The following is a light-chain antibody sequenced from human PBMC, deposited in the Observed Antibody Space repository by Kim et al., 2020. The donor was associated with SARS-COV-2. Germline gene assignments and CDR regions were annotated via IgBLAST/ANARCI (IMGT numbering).Light chain of an antibody. CDR2: GKY. CDR1: SLRNYN. CDR3: NSRDSSGDHVV. J-gene: IGLJ3*02. Sequence: ALGQTVRLTCQGDSLRNYNATWYQQRPGQAPVLVLFGKYNRPSGIPDRFSGSGSENTASLTITGAQAEDEADYYCNSRDSSGDHVVFGGGTQLTVL. V-gene: IGLV3-19*01.